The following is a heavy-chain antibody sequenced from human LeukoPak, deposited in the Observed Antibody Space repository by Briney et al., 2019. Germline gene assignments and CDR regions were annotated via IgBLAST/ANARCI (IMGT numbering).Heavy chain of an antibody. J-gene: IGHJ4*02. CDR3: ARHGVWWLRFRGLDY. Sequence: ASVKVSCKASGGTFSSYAISWVRQAPGQGLEWMGVTIPIFGTANYAQKFQGRVTITADKSTSIAYMELSSLRSEDTAVYYCARHGVWWLRFRGLDYWGQGTLVTVSS. D-gene: IGHD5-12*01. CDR1: GGTFSSYA. CDR2: TIPIFGTA. V-gene: IGHV1-69*06.